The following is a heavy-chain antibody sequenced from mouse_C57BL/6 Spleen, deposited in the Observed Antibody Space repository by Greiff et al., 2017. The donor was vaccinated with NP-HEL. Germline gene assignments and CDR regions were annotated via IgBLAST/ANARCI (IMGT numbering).Heavy chain of an antibody. J-gene: IGHJ2*01. CDR1: GYTFTSYW. V-gene: IGHV1-53*01. Sequence: QVQLQQPGTELVKPGASVKLSCKASGYTFTSYWMHWVKQRPGQGLEWIGNINPSNGGTNYNEKFNSKATLTVDKSSSTAYMQLSSLTSEDSAVYYCARSGITTVVATDYWGQGTTLTVSS. D-gene: IGHD1-1*01. CDR3: ARSGITTVVATDY. CDR2: INPSNGGT.